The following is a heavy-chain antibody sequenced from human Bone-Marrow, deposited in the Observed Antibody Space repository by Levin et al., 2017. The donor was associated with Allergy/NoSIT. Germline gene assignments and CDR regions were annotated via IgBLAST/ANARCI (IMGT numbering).Heavy chain of an antibody. CDR2: IHSSGRA. CDR1: GGPIGSYY. CDR3: ARGLSSWSQEYYYYGMDI. J-gene: IGHJ6*02. D-gene: IGHD2-2*01. V-gene: IGHV4-59*01. Sequence: SETLSLTCTVSGGPIGSYYWTWIRQPPGKGLEWIGYIHSSGRADYNPSLNSRGTISVDTSKNQFSLRLNSVTAADTAVYYCARGLSSWSQEYYYYGMDIWGQGTAVTVSS.